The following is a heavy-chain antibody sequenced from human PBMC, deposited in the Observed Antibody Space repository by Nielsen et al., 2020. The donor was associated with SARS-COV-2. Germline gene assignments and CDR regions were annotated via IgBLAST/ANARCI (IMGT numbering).Heavy chain of an antibody. J-gene: IGHJ4*02. CDR3: TRRHYYGSGSYPY. D-gene: IGHD3-10*01. CDR1: GFTFGDYA. Sequence: GGSLRLSCTASGFTFGDYAMSWFRQVPGKGLEWVGFIRSKAYGGTTEYAASVKGRFTISRDDSKSIAYLQMNSLKTEDTAVYYCTRRHYYGSGSYPYWGQGTLVTVSS. V-gene: IGHV3-49*03. CDR2: IRSKAYGGTT.